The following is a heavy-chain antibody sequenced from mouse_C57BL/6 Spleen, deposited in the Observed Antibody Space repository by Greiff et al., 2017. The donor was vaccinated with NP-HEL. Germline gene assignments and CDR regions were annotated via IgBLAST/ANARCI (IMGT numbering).Heavy chain of an antibody. V-gene: IGHV1-72*01. CDR3: AREDDFDY. D-gene: IGHD2-3*01. CDR2: IDPNRGGT. J-gene: IGHJ2*01. Sequence: LKQPGAELVKPGASVKLSCKASGYTFTSYWMHWVKQRPGRGLEWIGRIDPNRGGTKYNEKFKSKATLTVDKPSSTAYMQLSSLTSEDSAVYYCAREDDFDYWGQGATLTVSS. CDR1: GYTFTSYW.